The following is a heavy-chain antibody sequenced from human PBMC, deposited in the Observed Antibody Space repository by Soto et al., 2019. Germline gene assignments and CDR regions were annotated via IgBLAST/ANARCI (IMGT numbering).Heavy chain of an antibody. V-gene: IGHV4-31*03. D-gene: IGHD5-18*01. CDR3: ARDNRGYSYGSGSLDD. Sequence: SETLSLTCTVSGGSISSGGYYWSWIRQHPGKGLEWIGYIYYSGSTYYNPSLKSRVTISVDTSKNQFSLKLSSVTAADTAVYYCARDNRGYSYGSGSLDDWGQGPLVTVSS. CDR2: IYYSGST. J-gene: IGHJ4*02. CDR1: GGSISSGGYY.